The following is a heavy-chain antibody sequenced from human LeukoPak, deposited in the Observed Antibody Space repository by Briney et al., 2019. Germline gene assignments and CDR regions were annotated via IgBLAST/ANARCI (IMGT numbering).Heavy chain of an antibody. D-gene: IGHD4-17*01. V-gene: IGHV4-39*07. CDR3: ARDTDYGDYASDY. J-gene: IGHJ4*02. Sequence: SETLSLTCTVSCGSISSSSYYWGWIRQPPGKGLEWIGSIYYSGSTYYNPSLKSRVTISVDTSKNQFSLKLSSVTAADTAVYYCARDTDYGDYASDYWGQGTLVTVSS. CDR1: CGSISSSSYY. CDR2: IYYSGST.